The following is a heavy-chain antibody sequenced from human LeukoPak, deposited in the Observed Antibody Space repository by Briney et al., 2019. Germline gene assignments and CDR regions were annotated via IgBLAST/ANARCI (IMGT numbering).Heavy chain of an antibody. CDR1: GGSFSGYY. J-gene: IGHJ4*02. CDR2: IYYSGST. D-gene: IGHD6-6*01. CDR3: ARVRFEYSSSFFDY. Sequence: PSETLSLTCDVYGGSFSGYYWGWIRQPPGKGLEWIGSIYYSGSTYYNPSLKSQVTISVDTSKNQFSLKLSSVTAADMAVYYCARVRFEYSSSFFDYWGQGTLVTVSS. V-gene: IGHV4-34*01.